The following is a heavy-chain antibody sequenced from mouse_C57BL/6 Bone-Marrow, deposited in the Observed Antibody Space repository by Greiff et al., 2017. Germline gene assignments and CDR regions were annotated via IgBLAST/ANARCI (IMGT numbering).Heavy chain of an antibody. D-gene: IGHD1-1*01. CDR2: IDPEDGET. CDR3: ARALRSWFAY. V-gene: IGHV14-2*01. Sequence: EVKLVESGAELVKPGASVKLSCTASGFNIKDYYMHWVKQRTEQGLEWIGRIDPEDGETKYASKFQGKATITAATSSNTAYLQLSSLTSEDTAVYYCARALRSWFAYWGQGTLVTVSA. J-gene: IGHJ3*01. CDR1: GFNIKDYY.